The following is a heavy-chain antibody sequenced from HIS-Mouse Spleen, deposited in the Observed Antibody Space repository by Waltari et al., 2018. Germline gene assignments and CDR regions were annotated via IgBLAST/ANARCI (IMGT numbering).Heavy chain of an antibody. D-gene: IGHD3-3*01. CDR3: ARRAILARDAFDI. V-gene: IGHV5-51*01. CDR1: GYSFTSYW. Sequence: EVQLVQSGAEVKKPGESLKISCKGSGYSFTSYWIGWVRQMPGKVLEWMGSIYPGDSDTRYSPSFQGQVTISADKSISTAYLQWSSLKASDTAMYYCARRAILARDAFDIWGQGTMVTVSS. J-gene: IGHJ3*02. CDR2: IYPGDSDT.